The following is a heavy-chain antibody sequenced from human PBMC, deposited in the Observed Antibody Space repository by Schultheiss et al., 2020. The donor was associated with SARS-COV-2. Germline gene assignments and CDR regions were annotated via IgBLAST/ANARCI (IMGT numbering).Heavy chain of an antibody. D-gene: IGHD3-10*01. CDR1: GGSISSGGYY. Sequence: SQTLSLTCSVSGGSISSGGYYWSWIRQLPGKGLEWIGYIFYSESTYYNPSLKSRVSMSIDTSKNQFSLRLNSMTAADTAVYFCARFTGAAVRARYFFDSWGQGTLVTVS. V-gene: IGHV4-31*03. CDR2: IFYSEST. CDR3: ARFTGAAVRARYFFDS. J-gene: IGHJ4*02.